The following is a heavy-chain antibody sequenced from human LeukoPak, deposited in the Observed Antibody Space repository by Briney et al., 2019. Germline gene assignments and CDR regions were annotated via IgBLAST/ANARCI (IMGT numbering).Heavy chain of an antibody. CDR1: GYIFSSYG. Sequence: APVTVSCKASGYIFSSYGITWVRQAPGQGLEWMGWISVYNGNTKSAQNLQGRVIMTTDTSTNTAYMELTSLRSDDTAVYYCARIAADGSGTNHYWGQGTQVTVSS. V-gene: IGHV1-18*01. CDR3: ARIAADGSGTNHY. CDR2: ISVYNGNT. D-gene: IGHD3-10*01. J-gene: IGHJ4*02.